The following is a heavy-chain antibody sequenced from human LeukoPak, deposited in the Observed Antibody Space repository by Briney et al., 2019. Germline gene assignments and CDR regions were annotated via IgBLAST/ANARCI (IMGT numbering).Heavy chain of an antibody. J-gene: IGHJ4*02. CDR1: GVSISSSNSY. V-gene: IGHV4-39*01. D-gene: IGHD3/OR15-3a*01. Sequence: SETLSLTCSVSGVSISSSNSYWGWIRQPPGKGLEWIGSIYYTGNTYYNASLKSQVSISIDTSKNQFSLRLTPVTAADTAVYFCARQTGSGLFILPGGQGTLVTVSS. CDR2: IYYTGNT. CDR3: ARQTGSGLFILP.